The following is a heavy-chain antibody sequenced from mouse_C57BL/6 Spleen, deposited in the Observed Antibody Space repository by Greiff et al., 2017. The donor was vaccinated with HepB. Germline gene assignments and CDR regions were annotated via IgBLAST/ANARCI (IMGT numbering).Heavy chain of an antibody. D-gene: IGHD4-1*02. V-gene: IGHV1-81*01. Sequence: VMLVESGAELARPGASVKLSCKASGYTFTSYGISWVKQRTGQGLEWIGEIYPRSGNTYYNEKFKGKATLTADKSSSTAYMELRSLTSEDSAVYFCASPTGTEAYWGQGTLVTVSA. J-gene: IGHJ3*01. CDR3: ASPTGTEAY. CDR2: IYPRSGNT. CDR1: GYTFTSYG.